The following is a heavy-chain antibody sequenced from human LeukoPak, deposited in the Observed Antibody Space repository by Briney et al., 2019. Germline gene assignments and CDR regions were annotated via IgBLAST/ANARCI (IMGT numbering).Heavy chain of an antibody. Sequence: GGSLRLSCAASGFTFSSYAMHWVRQAPGQGLEWGAVISYDGSNKYYADSVKGRFTISRDNSKNTLYLQMNSLRAEDTAVYYCARYDARYGMDVWGQGTTVTVSS. CDR3: ARYDARYGMDV. J-gene: IGHJ6*02. V-gene: IGHV3-30-3*01. D-gene: IGHD1-1*01. CDR2: ISYDGSNK. CDR1: GFTFSSYA.